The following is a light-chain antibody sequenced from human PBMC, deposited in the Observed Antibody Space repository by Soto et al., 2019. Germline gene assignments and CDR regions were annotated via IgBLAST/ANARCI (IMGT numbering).Light chain of an antibody. Sequence: QSALTHPRSVSGSPGQSVTISCTGTSSDVGGYNYVSWYQQHPGKAPKLMIYDVSKRPSGVPDRFSGSKSGNTASLTISGLQAEDEADYYCCSYAGSVVFGGGTKVTVL. V-gene: IGLV2-11*01. CDR1: SSDVGGYNY. CDR2: DVS. J-gene: IGLJ2*01. CDR3: CSYAGSVV.